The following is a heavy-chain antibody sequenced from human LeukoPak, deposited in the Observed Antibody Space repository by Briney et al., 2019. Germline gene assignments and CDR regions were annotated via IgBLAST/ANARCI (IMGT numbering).Heavy chain of an antibody. CDR3: ARDRGDSSGYQYYYYGMDV. CDR1: GFTFSSYA. Sequence: PGRSLRLSCAASGFTFSSYATHWVRQAPGQGLEWVAVISYDGSNKYYADSVKGRVTISRDNSKNTLYLQMNSLRAEDTAVYYCARDRGDSSGYQYYYYGMDVWGQGTTVTVSS. V-gene: IGHV3-30-3*01. D-gene: IGHD3-22*01. J-gene: IGHJ6*02. CDR2: ISYDGSNK.